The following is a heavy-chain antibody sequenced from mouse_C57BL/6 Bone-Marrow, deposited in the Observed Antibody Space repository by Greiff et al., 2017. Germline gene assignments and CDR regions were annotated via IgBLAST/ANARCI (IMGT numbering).Heavy chain of an antibody. CDR1: GYSITSGYY. Sequence: EVQLQESGPGLVKPSQSLSLTCSVTGYSITSGYYWNWIRQFPGNKLEWMGYISYDGSNNYNPSLKNRISITRDTSKNQFFLKLNSVTTEDTATYYCAREDITYDYDGYFDVWGTGTTVTVSS. CDR3: AREDITYDYDGYFDV. J-gene: IGHJ1*03. D-gene: IGHD2-4*01. CDR2: ISYDGSN. V-gene: IGHV3-6*01.